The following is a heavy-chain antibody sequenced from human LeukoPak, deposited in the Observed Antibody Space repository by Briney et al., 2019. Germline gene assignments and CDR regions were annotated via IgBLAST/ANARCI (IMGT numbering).Heavy chain of an antibody. CDR2: IYSTGST. J-gene: IGHJ4*02. CDR3: ARQIASAGTAGFDF. D-gene: IGHD6-13*01. Sequence: SETLSLTCTVSGGSIGSCWTWIRQPAGKGLDWIGRIYSTGSTNYNPSLKSRVTMSVDTSKNQSSLRLRSVTAADTAVYYCARQIASAGTAGFDFWGQGALVTVSS. V-gene: IGHV4-4*07. CDR1: GGSIGSC.